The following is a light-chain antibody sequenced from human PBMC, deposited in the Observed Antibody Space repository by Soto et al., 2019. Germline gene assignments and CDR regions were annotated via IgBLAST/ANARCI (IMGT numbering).Light chain of an antibody. CDR2: DVS. Sequence: QSALTQPASVSGSPGQSITISCTGTSSDVGGYNYVSWYQQYPGKDPKLMIYDVSNRPSGVSNRFSGSKSGNTAALTISGLQAEDEADYYCSSYTRRSPDVFGTGTKVTVL. V-gene: IGLV2-14*01. J-gene: IGLJ1*01. CDR1: SSDVGGYNY. CDR3: SSYTRRSPDV.